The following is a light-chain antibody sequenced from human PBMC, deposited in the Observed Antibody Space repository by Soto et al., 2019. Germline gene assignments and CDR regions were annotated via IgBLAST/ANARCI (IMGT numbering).Light chain of an antibody. J-gene: IGLJ1*01. CDR3: SSYTDRNTRV. CDR1: SSDFGGYSY. Sequence: QSALTQPASVSVSPGQSITVSCTGTSSDFGGYSYVSWYQHHPGKAPKLIIYQVNNRPSGVSNRFSGSKSGNAASLTIFGLLAEDEADYYCSSYTDRNTRVFGTGTKVTVL. V-gene: IGLV2-14*01. CDR2: QVN.